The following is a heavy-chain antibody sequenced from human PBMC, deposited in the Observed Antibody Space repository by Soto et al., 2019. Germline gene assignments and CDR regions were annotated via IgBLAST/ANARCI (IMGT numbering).Heavy chain of an antibody. CDR1: GGSISSYY. CDR3: ARRYGDQFDY. CDR2: IYYSGST. V-gene: IGHV4-59*01. J-gene: IGHJ4*02. Sequence: QVQLQESGPGLVKPSETLSLTCTVSGGSISSYYWSWIRQPPGKGLEWIRYIYYSGSTNYNPSLXGXAXRXRDKSKNQFSLKLSSVTAADTAVYYCARRYGDQFDYWGQGTLVTVSS. D-gene: IGHD4-17*01.